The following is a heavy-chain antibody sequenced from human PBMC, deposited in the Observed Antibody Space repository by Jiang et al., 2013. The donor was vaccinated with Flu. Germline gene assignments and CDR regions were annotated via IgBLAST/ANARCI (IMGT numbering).Heavy chain of an antibody. J-gene: IGHJ5*01. CDR1: GYIFTGYY. Sequence: SGAEVKQPGASVKVSCKASGYIFTGYYMHWVRQAPGQGLEWMGWINLNTGDANYAQKFQGRVTMTRDTSINTADMELTSLRSDDTAVYYCARGIRGVIVEGWFDSWGQGTLVFVSS. D-gene: IGHD3-10*01. CDR3: ARGIRGVIVEGWFDS. V-gene: IGHV1-2*02. CDR2: INLNTGDA.